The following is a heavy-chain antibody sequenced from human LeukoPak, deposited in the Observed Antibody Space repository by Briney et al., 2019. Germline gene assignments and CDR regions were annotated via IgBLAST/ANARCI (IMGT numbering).Heavy chain of an antibody. D-gene: IGHD3-10*01. Sequence: SQTLSLTCNVSGGSISSGGYYWSWIRQHPGKGLEWIGYIYYSGSAYYNPSLKSRVTISVDTSKSQFSLKLSSVTAADTAVYYCARARDYYGSGSYYAFDYWGQGTLVTVSS. CDR3: ARARDYYGSGSYYAFDY. CDR1: GGSISSGGYY. V-gene: IGHV4-31*02. CDR2: IYYSGSA. J-gene: IGHJ4*02.